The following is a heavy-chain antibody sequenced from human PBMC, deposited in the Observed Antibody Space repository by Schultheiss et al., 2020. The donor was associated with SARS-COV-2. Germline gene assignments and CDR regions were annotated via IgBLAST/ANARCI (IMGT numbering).Heavy chain of an antibody. CDR2: IWYDGSNK. CDR1: GFSFSSYG. Sequence: GGSLRLSCAASGFSFSSYGMHWVRQAPGKGLEWVAVIWYDGSNKYYADSVKGRFTISRDNSKNTLYLQMNSLRAEDTAVYYCAREPSWSQYYYGMDVWGQGTTVTVSS. CDR3: AREPSWSQYYYGMDV. V-gene: IGHV3-33*08. J-gene: IGHJ6*02. D-gene: IGHD3-3*01.